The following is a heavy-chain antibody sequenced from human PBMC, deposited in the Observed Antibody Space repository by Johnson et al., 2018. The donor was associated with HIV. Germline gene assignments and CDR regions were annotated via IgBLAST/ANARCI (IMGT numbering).Heavy chain of an antibody. Sequence: QVQLVESGGGVVQPGGSLRLSCAASGFTFSSYGMHWVRQAPGKGLEWVAFIRYDGSNKYYTDSVKGRFPISRDNSKNTLYLQMNSLRAEDTAVYYCARSITMIVFTFDIWGQGTMVTVSS. J-gene: IGHJ3*02. V-gene: IGHV3-30*02. CDR2: IRYDGSNK. D-gene: IGHD3-22*01. CDR3: ARSITMIVFTFDI. CDR1: GFTFSSYG.